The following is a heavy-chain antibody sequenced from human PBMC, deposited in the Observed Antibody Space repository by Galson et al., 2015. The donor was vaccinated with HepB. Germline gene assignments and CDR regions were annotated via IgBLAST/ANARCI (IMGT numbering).Heavy chain of an antibody. J-gene: IGHJ4*02. CDR3: TAGGYSGYDFSP. V-gene: IGHV3-15*01. Sequence: SLRLSCAASGFTFRDAWMSWVRQAPGKGLEWVGRVKSKTDGGTTDYAAPVKGRFTISRDDSKNTLYLQMNNLKTEDTAMYYCTAGGYSGYDFSPWDQGTLVTVSS. D-gene: IGHD5-12*01. CDR2: VKSKTDGGTT. CDR1: GFTFRDAW.